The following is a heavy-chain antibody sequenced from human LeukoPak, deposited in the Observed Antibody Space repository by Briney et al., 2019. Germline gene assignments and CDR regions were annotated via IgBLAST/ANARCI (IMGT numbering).Heavy chain of an antibody. CDR3: AGYSSGWFGAFDI. V-gene: IGHV3-11*04. CDR2: ISSSGSTI. D-gene: IGHD6-19*01. CDR1: GFTFSDYY. J-gene: IGHJ3*02. Sequence: PGGSLRLSCAPSGFTFSDYYMSWIRQAPGKGLEWVSYISSSGSTIYYADSVKGRFTISRDNAKNSLYLQMNSLRAEDTAVYYCAGYSSGWFGAFDIWGQGTMVTVSS.